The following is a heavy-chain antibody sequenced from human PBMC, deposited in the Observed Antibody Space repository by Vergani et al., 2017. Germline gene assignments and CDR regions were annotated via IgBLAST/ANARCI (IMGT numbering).Heavy chain of an antibody. Sequence: QVQLVQSGAEVKKPGASVKVSCKASGYTFTGYYLHWVRQAPGHGLEWMGWINPNSGGTNYAQKFQGRVTMTRDTSISTAYMELCRLRSDDTSXYYCARAVYDSSGYYYGYWGQGTLVTVSS. CDR2: INPNSGGT. CDR1: GYTFTGYY. V-gene: IGHV1-2*02. D-gene: IGHD3-22*01. J-gene: IGHJ4*02. CDR3: ARAVYDSSGYYYGY.